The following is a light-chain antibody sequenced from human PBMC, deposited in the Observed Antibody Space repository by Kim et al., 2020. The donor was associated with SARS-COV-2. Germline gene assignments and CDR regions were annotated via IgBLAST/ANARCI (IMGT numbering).Light chain of an antibody. V-gene: IGLV3-21*04. CDR3: QVCDSGVV. CDR2: YDS. J-gene: IGLJ2*01. Sequence: SYELTQPPSVSVAPGKTARITCGGNNIGSKSVHWYQQKPGQAPVLVIYYDSDRPSGIPERFSGSNSGNTATLTISRVEAGDEADYSCQVCDSGVVFCGGT. CDR1: NIGSKS.